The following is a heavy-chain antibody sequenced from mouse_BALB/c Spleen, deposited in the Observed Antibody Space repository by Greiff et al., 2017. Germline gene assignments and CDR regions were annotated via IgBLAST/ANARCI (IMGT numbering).Heavy chain of an antibody. J-gene: IGHJ4*01. D-gene: IGHD3-3*01. Sequence: EVQLVESGGGLVQPGGSRKLSCAASGFTFSSFGMHWVRQAPEKGLEWVAYISRGSSTIYYADTVKGRITIARDNPKNTLFMQMTSLRSEDSAMYYGERRARYYYAMDYWGQGTSVTVS. CDR2: ISRGSSTI. CDR1: GFTFSSFG. V-gene: IGHV5-17*02. CDR3: ERRARYYYAMDY.